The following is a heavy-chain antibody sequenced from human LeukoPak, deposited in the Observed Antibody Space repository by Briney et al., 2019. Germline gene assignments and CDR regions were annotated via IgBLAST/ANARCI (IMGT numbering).Heavy chain of an antibody. CDR2: ISAYNGNT. Sequence: ASVKVSCKASGYTFTSYGISWVRQAPGQGLEWMGWISAYNGNTNYAQKLQGRVTMTTDTSTSTAYMELRSLRAEDTALYYCAKVGTNFLRYHFDSWGRGTLVTVSS. V-gene: IGHV1-18*01. J-gene: IGHJ4*02. CDR3: AKVGTNFLRYHFDS. CDR1: GYTFTSYG. D-gene: IGHD1-1*01.